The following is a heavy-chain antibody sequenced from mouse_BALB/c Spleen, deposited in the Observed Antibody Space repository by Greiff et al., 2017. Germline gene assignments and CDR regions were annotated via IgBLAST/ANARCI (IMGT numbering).Heavy chain of an antibody. CDR2: ISSGSSTI. CDR1: GFTFSSFG. J-gene: IGHJ2*01. CDR3: ARSEDGYPYYFDY. Sequence: EVQLVESGGGLVQPGGSRKLSCAASGFTFSSFGMHWVRQAPEKGLEWVAYISSGSSTIYYADTVKGRFTISRDNPKNTLFLQMTSLRSEDTAMYYCARSEDGYPYYFDYRGQGTTLTVSS. V-gene: IGHV5-17*02. D-gene: IGHD2-3*01.